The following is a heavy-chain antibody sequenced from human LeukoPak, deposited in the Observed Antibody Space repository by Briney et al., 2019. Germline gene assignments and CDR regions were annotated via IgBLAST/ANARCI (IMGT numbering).Heavy chain of an antibody. Sequence: PGGSLRLSCAASGFTFSSYWMHWVRQAPGKGLVWVSRINSDGSSTSYADSVKGRFTISRDNAKNTLYLQMNSLRAEDTAVYYCAGGGMVRGVIPYHWGQGTLVTVSS. CDR3: AGGGMVRGVIPYH. CDR2: INSDGSST. D-gene: IGHD3-10*01. J-gene: IGHJ5*02. V-gene: IGHV3-74*01. CDR1: GFTFSSYW.